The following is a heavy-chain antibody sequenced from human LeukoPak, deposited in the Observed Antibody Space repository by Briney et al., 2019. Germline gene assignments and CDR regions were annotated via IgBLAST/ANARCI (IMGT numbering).Heavy chain of an antibody. V-gene: IGHV3-30*02. Sequence: GGSLRLSCAASGFTFSSYGMHWVRQAPGKGLEWVAFIRYDGSNKYYADSVKGRFTISRDNSKNTLYLQMNSLRAEDTAVYYCAKDNLRDIVVVPAAHYYMDVWGKGTTVTVSS. J-gene: IGHJ6*03. CDR1: GFTFSSYG. CDR2: IRYDGSNK. CDR3: AKDNLRDIVVVPAAHYYMDV. D-gene: IGHD2-2*01.